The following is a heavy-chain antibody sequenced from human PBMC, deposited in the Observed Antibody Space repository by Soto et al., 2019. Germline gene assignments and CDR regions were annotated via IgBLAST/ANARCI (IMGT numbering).Heavy chain of an antibody. Sequence: EVQLLESGGGLEQPGGSLRLSCAASGFTFRDYAMSWVRQAPGKGLELVTTITGSISNLYYSDSVKGRFAISRDNSKNTLYLQMDSLTAEDTAVYYCAKGGAVYGLLTHDYWGQGTLVTVSS. CDR1: GFTFRDYA. V-gene: IGHV3-23*01. D-gene: IGHD3-9*01. CDR2: ITGSISNL. CDR3: AKGGAVYGLLTHDY. J-gene: IGHJ4*02.